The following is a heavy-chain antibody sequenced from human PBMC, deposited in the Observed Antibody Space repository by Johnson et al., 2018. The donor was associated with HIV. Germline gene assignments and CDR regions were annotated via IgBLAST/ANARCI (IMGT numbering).Heavy chain of an antibody. CDR2: IRYDGSNK. V-gene: IGHV3-30*02. D-gene: IGHD5-24*01. CDR1: GFTSGDYS. J-gene: IGHJ3*02. CDR3: AREWLYGFDI. Sequence: QVQLVESGGGLVQTGRSLRLSCIGFGFTSGDYSMNWVRQAPGKGLEWVAFIRYDGSNKYYVDSVKGRFTISRDNSKNTLYLQMNRLRAEDTAVYYCAREWLYGFDIWGQGTMVTVSS.